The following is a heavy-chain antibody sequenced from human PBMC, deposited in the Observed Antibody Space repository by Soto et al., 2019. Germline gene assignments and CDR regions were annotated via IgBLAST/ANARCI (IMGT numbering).Heavy chain of an antibody. CDR2: INPNSGGT. D-gene: IGHD3-22*01. CDR3: ARAKGYYDSSGYLRWYYFDY. CDR1: GYTFTDYY. V-gene: IGHV1-2*02. J-gene: IGHJ4*02. Sequence: GASVNVSCKASGYTFTDYYMQWVRQAPGQGLEWMGWINPNSGGTNYAQNFQGRVTMTRDTTISTAYMELSRLKSDDTAVYYCARAKGYYDSSGYLRWYYFDYWGQGTLVTVSS.